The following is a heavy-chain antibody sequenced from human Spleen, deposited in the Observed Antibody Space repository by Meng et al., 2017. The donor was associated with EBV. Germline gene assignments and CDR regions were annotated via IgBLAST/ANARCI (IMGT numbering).Heavy chain of an antibody. CDR2: LYRADDK. V-gene: IGHV2-5*02. Sequence: TLMKPTQTLTPASTFSGCDLRAVGIGLTWFRQPPRSALEWLALLYRADDKRYSPSLRSRITRTKVTSENQGVLTMTNMDPVDTATYSCAHTGWHGSGFDYWGQGILVTVSS. CDR1: GCDLRAVGIG. J-gene: IGHJ4*02. D-gene: IGHD3-10*01. CDR3: AHTGWHGSGFDY.